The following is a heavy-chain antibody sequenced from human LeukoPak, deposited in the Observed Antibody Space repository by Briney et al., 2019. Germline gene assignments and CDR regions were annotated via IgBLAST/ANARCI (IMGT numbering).Heavy chain of an antibody. D-gene: IGHD2-2*02. J-gene: IGHJ4*02. V-gene: IGHV4-39*01. CDR2: IYYSGST. CDR1: GGSISSSSYY. Sequence: SETLSLTCTVSGGSISSSSYYWGWIRQPPGKGLEWIGSIYYSGSTYYNPSLKSRVTISVGTSKNQFSLKLSSVTAADTAVYYCARRPCGRGLGQPPRTGCYKRPFDYWGQGTLVTVSS. CDR3: ARRPCGRGLGQPPRTGCYKRPFDY.